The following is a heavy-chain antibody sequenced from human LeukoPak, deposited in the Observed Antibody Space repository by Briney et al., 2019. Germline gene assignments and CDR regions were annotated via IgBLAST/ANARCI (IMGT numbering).Heavy chain of an antibody. CDR1: GFTFSDYY. J-gene: IGHJ3*02. CDR2: ISSSGSTI. Sequence: GGSLRLSCAASGFTFSDYYMSWIRQAPGKGLEWVSYISSSGSTIYYAGSVKGRFTISRDNSKNTLYLQMNSLRAEDTAVYYCARDISGYSPRGHAFDIWGQGTMVTVSS. D-gene: IGHD5-18*01. V-gene: IGHV3-11*04. CDR3: ARDISGYSPRGHAFDI.